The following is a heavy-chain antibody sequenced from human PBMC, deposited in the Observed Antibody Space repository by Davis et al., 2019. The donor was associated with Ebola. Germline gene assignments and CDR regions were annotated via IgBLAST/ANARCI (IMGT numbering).Heavy chain of an antibody. CDR2: ISSDSDYI. CDR1: GFTFSTYS. D-gene: IGHD3-16*01. V-gene: IGHV3-21*01. Sequence: GESLKISCAASGFTFSTYSMSWVRQAPGKGLEWVSSISSDSDYIYYADSAKGRFTISRDNAKNSLFLQMNSLRAEDTAVYYCARDRPLDFFFGDYYGMDVWAKGPRSPSP. CDR3: ARDRPLDFFFGDYYGMDV. J-gene: IGHJ6*02.